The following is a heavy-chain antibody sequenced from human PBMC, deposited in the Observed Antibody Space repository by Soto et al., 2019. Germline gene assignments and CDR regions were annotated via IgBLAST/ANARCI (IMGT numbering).Heavy chain of an antibody. CDR3: ARDSGYCSGGSCYYVGFDP. CDR1: GGSISSYY. CDR2: IYYSGST. V-gene: IGHV4-59*01. D-gene: IGHD2-15*01. Sequence: PSETLSLTCTVSGGSISSYYWSWIRQPPGKGLEWIGYIYYSGSTNYNPSLKSRVTISVDTSKNQFSLKLSSVTAADTAVYYCARDSGYCSGGSCYYVGFDPWGQGTLVTVSS. J-gene: IGHJ5*02.